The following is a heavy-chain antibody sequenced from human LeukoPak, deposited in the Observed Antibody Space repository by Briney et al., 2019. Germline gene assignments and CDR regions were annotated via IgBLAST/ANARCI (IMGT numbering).Heavy chain of an antibody. D-gene: IGHD3-3*01. V-gene: IGHV3-30-3*01. CDR3: ARDRSGYANDAFDF. Sequence: GRSLRLSCAASGFTFSDYAMHWVRQAPGKGLEWVAVLSYGGTNKYYADSVKGRFTISRDNSKNTMFLQMNSLSAEDMAVYHCARDRSGYANDAFDFWGQGTMVTVSS. J-gene: IGHJ3*01. CDR2: LSYGGTNK. CDR1: GFTFSDYA.